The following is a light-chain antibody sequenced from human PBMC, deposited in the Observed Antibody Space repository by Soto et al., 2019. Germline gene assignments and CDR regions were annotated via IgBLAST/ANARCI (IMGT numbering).Light chain of an antibody. J-gene: IGKJ1*01. V-gene: IGKV1-6*01. CDR2: GAT. CDR1: HGISNY. CDR3: LQDYNYPWT. Sequence: AIQLTQSPSSLSASVGDRVTITCRASHGISNYLAWYQQRPGKAPKLLIFGATTLQSGVPSRFSASGSGPDFTLTISSLQPEDFATYYCLQDYNYPWTFGQGTKVDIK.